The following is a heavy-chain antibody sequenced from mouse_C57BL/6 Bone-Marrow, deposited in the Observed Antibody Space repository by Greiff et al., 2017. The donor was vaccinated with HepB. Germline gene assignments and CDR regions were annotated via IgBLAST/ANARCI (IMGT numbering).Heavy chain of an antibody. V-gene: IGHV5-17*01. J-gene: IGHJ2*01. CDR2: ISSGSSTI. Sequence: EVKLVESGGGLVKPGGSLKLSCAASGFTFSDYGMHWVRQAPEKGLEWVAYISSGSSTIYYADTVKGRFTISRDNAKNTLFLQMTSLRSEDTAMYYCARTGITTVVGHFDYWGQGTTLTVSS. D-gene: IGHD1-1*01. CDR3: ARTGITTVVGHFDY. CDR1: GFTFSDYG.